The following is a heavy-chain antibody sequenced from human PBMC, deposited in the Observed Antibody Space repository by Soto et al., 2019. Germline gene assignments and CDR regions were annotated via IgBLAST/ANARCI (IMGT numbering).Heavy chain of an antibody. J-gene: IGHJ6*02. V-gene: IGHV3-33*01. CDR2: IWYDGSNK. CDR3: ARVPRGIAARPAYYYYGMGV. D-gene: IGHD6-6*01. CDR1: GFTFSSYG. Sequence: PGGSLRLSCAASGFTFSSYGMHWVRQAPGKGLEWVAVIWYDGSNKYYADSVKGRFTISRDNSKNTLYLQMNSLRAEDTAVYYCARVPRGIAARPAYYYYGMGVWGQGTTVTVSS.